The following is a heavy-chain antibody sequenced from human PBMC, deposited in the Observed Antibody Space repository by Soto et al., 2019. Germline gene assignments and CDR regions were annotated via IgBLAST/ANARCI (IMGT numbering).Heavy chain of an antibody. V-gene: IGHV3-30*18. D-gene: IGHD3-10*01. CDR3: AKDMVRGVITSPHYYYYTDV. CDR1: GFTCSSHG. CDR2: ITYSGSNK. J-gene: IGHJ6*03. Sequence: LRLSNAVSGFTCSSHGKSWVRKATGKGLEWVAVITYSGSNKYYADSVKGQFTTSRDNSKNMLYLQMNSLRAEDTAVYYCAKDMVRGVITSPHYYYYTDVWGKGTTVTVS.